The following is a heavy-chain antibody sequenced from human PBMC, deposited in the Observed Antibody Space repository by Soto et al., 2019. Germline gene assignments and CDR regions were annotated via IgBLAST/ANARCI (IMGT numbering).Heavy chain of an antibody. CDR3: AKDSSVTAAGSGGWFDP. D-gene: IGHD6-13*01. Sequence: QVQLVESGGGVVQPGRSLRLSCAASGFSFNTYGLHWVRQAPGKGLEWVAAISFDGGNQYYADSVKGRFTISRDNSKNTLYLQMNSLGAEDTATYYCAKDSSVTAAGSGGWFDPWGQGTLVIVSS. J-gene: IGHJ5*02. CDR2: ISFDGGNQ. CDR1: GFSFNTYG. V-gene: IGHV3-30*18.